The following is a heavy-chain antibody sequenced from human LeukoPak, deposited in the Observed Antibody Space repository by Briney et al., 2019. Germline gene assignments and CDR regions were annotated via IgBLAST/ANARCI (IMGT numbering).Heavy chain of an antibody. J-gene: IGHJ5*02. V-gene: IGHV4-59*01. CDR2: IYYSGST. Sequence: PSETLSLTCTVSVGSISSYYWSWIRQPPGKGLEWIGYIYYSGSTNYNPSLKSRVTISVDTFKNQFSLKLSSVTAADTAVYYCAREATTVTGNWFDPWGQGTLVTVSS. D-gene: IGHD4-11*01. CDR3: AREATTVTGNWFDP. CDR1: VGSISSYY.